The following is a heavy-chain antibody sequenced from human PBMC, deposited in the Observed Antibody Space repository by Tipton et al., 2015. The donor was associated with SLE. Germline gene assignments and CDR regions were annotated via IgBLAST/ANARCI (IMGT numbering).Heavy chain of an antibody. CDR3: ARDLNSSWYYFDY. V-gene: IGHV4-61*09. Sequence: TLSLTCTVSGGSISSGSYYWSWIRQPAGKGLEWIGHVYTSGSTNYNHSLKSRVTISVDTPKNQFSLKLTSVTAADTAVYYCARDLNSSWYYFDYWGQGTLVTVSS. J-gene: IGHJ4*02. CDR1: GGSISSGSYY. D-gene: IGHD6-13*01. CDR2: VYTSGST.